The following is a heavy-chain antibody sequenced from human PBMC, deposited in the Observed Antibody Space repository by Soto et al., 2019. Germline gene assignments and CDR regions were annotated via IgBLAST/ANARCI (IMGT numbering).Heavy chain of an antibody. Sequence: GSAVKVSCEASGYTFTGYYMHWVRQAPGQGLEWMGWINPNSGGTNYAQKFQGRVTMTRDTSISTAYMELSRLRSDDTAVYYCAGRKGLHYYGMAVWGQGNTVIVYS. J-gene: IGHJ6*02. CDR1: GYTFTGYY. CDR2: INPNSGGT. CDR3: AGRKGLHYYGMAV. V-gene: IGHV1-2*02. D-gene: IGHD1-26*01.